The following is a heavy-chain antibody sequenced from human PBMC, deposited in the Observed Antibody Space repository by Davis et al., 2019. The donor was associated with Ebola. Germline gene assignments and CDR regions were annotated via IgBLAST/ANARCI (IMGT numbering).Heavy chain of an antibody. CDR1: GFTFSSYA. J-gene: IGHJ4*02. CDR3: AKGGWLDN. CDR2: ITRKRGRT. D-gene: IGHD5-24*01. Sequence: GESLKISCVASGFTFSSYAMSWVRQAPGRGLECISLITRKRGRTYYADSVKGRFTISRDDSRNTLYLQMDSLRTDDTAVYYCAKGGWLDNWGQGTLVTVSS. V-gene: IGHV3-23*01.